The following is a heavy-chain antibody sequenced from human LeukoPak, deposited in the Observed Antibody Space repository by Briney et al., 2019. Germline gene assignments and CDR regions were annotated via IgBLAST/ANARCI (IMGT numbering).Heavy chain of an antibody. CDR2: INTDGSRT. Sequence: GSLRLSCAAAGFTFSSYSMNWVRQAPGEGLVWVSRINTDGSRTTYADSVRGRFTISRDNAKNTLILQMNRLRAEDTAVYYCARGATVTSYYCYYMDVWGKGTTVTVSS. V-gene: IGHV3-74*01. CDR3: ARGATVTSYYCYYMDV. CDR1: GFTFSSYS. D-gene: IGHD4-11*01. J-gene: IGHJ6*03.